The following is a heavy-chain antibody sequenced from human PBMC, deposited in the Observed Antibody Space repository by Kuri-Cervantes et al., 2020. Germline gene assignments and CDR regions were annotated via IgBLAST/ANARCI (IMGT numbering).Heavy chain of an antibody. J-gene: IGHJ6*02. CDR3: ATPYSGYDERGGYYYGMGV. Sequence: ASVKVSCKASGYTFTGYYMHWVRQAPGQGLEWMGWINPNSGGTNYARKFQGRVTMTRDTSISTAYMELSRLRSDDTAVYYCATPYSGYDERGGYYYGMGVWGQGTTVTVSS. V-gene: IGHV1-2*02. D-gene: IGHD5-12*01. CDR2: INPNSGGT. CDR1: GYTFTGYY.